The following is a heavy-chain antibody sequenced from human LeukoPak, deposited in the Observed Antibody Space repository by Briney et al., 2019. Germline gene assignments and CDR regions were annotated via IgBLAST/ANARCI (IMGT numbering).Heavy chain of an antibody. Sequence: GGSLILSCAASGFIFSNYSMNWVRQAPGKGLEWVSWISSTSNTIYYADSVKGRFTISRDNAKNSLDLQMNSLRDEDTAVYYCARPSRSTGPAYWGQGTLVTVSS. CDR1: GFIFSNYS. V-gene: IGHV3-48*02. J-gene: IGHJ4*02. D-gene: IGHD2-2*01. CDR3: ARPSRSTGPAY. CDR2: ISSTSNTI.